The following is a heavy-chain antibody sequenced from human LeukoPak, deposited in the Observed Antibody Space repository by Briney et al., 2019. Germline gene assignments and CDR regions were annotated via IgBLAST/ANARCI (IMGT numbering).Heavy chain of an antibody. CDR2: IYRGGST. D-gene: IGHD3-3*01. Sequence: GGSLRLSCAASGFTVSSNYMSWVRQAPGKGLEWVSVIYRGGSTYYADSVKGRFTISRDNSKNTLYLQMNSMRAEDEAVDYCGKNLHDFWSGDSFDMGGQGTMVTVSS. J-gene: IGHJ3*02. CDR3: GKNLHDFWSGDSFDM. V-gene: IGHV3-53*05. CDR1: GFTVSSNY.